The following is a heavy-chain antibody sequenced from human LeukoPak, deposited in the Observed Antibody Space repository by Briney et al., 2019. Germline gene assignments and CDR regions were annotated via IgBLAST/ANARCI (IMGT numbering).Heavy chain of an antibody. CDR1: GFTFSSNA. Sequence: GGSLRLSCGASGFTFSSNAMYWVRQAAGKWLEWVSGISDSGRSTYYADSVKGWSTISRDTSKNTLYWQMNSLRPEDTAVYYCAKDLAGTTSFDYWGQGTLVTVSS. CDR3: AKDLAGTTSFDY. V-gene: IGHV3-23*01. D-gene: IGHD1-7*01. J-gene: IGHJ4*02. CDR2: ISDSGRST.